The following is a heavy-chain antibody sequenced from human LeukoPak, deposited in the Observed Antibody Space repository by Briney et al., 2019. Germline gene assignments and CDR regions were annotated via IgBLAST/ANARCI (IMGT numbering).Heavy chain of an antibody. CDR1: GFTFSNYG. V-gene: IGHV3-33*01. D-gene: IGHD3-9*01. J-gene: IGHJ4*02. CDR3: ARGGYDILTGYSY. CDR2: VSYDGSKK. Sequence: PGGSLRLSCAASGFTFSNYGIHWVRQVPGKGLEWVAGVSYDGSKKYYADSVKGRFTVSRDDPDNTLYLQMNSLRAEDTAVYYCARGGYDILTGYSYWGQGTLVTVSS.